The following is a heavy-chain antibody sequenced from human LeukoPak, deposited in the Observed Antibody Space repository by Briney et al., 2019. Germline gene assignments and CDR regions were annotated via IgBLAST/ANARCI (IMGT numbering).Heavy chain of an antibody. CDR2: INPNSGGT. Sequence: ASVKVSCKAPGYTFTGYYFHWVRQAPGQGLEWMGWINPNSGGTNYAQKFQGRVTMTRDTSISTAYMELSRLRSDDTAVYYCAGYSGSYLVLGTFDIWGQGTMVTVSS. V-gene: IGHV1-2*02. CDR1: GYTFTGYY. J-gene: IGHJ3*02. D-gene: IGHD1-26*01. CDR3: AGYSGSYLVLGTFDI.